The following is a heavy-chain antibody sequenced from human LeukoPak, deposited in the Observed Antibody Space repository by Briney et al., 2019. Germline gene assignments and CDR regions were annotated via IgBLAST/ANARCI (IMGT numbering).Heavy chain of an antibody. CDR1: GGSFSGYY. J-gene: IGHJ4*02. Sequence: PSETLSLTCAVYGGSFSGYYWSWIRQPLGKGLEWIGEINHSGSTNYNPSLKSRVTISVDTSKNQFSLKLSSVTAVDTAVYYCARGPTRRYYFDYWGQGTLVTVSS. CDR3: ARGPTRRYYFDY. CDR2: INHSGST. V-gene: IGHV4-34*01.